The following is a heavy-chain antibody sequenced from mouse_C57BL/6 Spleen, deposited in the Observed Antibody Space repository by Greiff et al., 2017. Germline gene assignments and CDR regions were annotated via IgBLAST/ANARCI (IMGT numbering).Heavy chain of an antibody. CDR3: AYGNYGYYYAMDY. CDR1: GYTFTSYW. Sequence: QDQLQQPGTELVKPGASVKLSCKASGYTFTSYWMHWVKQRPGQGLEWIGNINPSNGGTNYNEKFKSKATLTVDKSSSTAYMQLSSLTSEDSAVYYCAYGNYGYYYAMDYWGQGTSVTVSS. CDR2: INPSNGGT. D-gene: IGHD2-1*01. V-gene: IGHV1-53*01. J-gene: IGHJ4*01.